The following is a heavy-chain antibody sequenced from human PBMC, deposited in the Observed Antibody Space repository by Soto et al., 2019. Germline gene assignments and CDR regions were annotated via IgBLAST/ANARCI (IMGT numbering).Heavy chain of an antibody. J-gene: IGHJ4*02. Sequence: QVQLQESGPGLVKPSQTLSLTCSVSGGSINSNNYFWSWIRQQPERGLQWIGYVSYSGSTRYNPSLKSRMTMSLSTSKSQFSLRLNSVTAADTAVYCCASPLPPVAEVVPPHREFYFDYWGQGTQVTVSS. D-gene: IGHD2-15*01. CDR3: ASPLPPVAEVVPPHREFYFDY. CDR1: GGSINSNNYF. V-gene: IGHV4-31*03. CDR2: VSYSGST.